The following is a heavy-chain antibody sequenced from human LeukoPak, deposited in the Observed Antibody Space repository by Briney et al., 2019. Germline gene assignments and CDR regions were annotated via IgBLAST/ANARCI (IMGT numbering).Heavy chain of an antibody. Sequence: VASVKVSCKASGYTFTGYYMHWVRQAPGQGLEWMGWINPNSGGTNYAQKFQGWVTMTRDTSISTAYMELSRLRSDDTAVYYCARGMTTVTTDFDYWGQGTLVTVSS. CDR2: INPNSGGT. D-gene: IGHD4-17*01. J-gene: IGHJ4*02. CDR3: ARGMTTVTTDFDY. CDR1: GYTFTGYY. V-gene: IGHV1-2*04.